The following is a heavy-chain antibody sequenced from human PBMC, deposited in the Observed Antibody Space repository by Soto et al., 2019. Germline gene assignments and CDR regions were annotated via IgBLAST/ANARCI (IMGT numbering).Heavy chain of an antibody. V-gene: IGHV1-69*12. Sequence: QVQLVQSGAEVKKPGSSVKVSCKASGGTFSSYAISWVRQAPGQGLEWMGGIIPIFGTANYAQKFQGRVTITADESTSKAYMELSSLRSEDTAVYYCARYGGYYYDSSGYSYYYYGMDVWGQGTTVTVSS. CDR1: GGTFSSYA. J-gene: IGHJ6*02. CDR2: IIPIFGTA. D-gene: IGHD3-22*01. CDR3: ARYGGYYYDSSGYSYYYYGMDV.